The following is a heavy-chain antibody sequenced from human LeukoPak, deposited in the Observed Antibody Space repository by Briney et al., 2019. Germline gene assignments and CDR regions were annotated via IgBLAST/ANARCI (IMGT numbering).Heavy chain of an antibody. CDR3: AKSVVVITFRFDD. V-gene: IGHV3-30*18. D-gene: IGHD2-15*01. J-gene: IGHJ4*02. CDR2: ISYDGSNK. CDR1: GFTFSSYG. Sequence: PGGSLRLSCAASGFTFSSYGMHWVRQAPGKGLEWVAVISYDGSNKYYADSVKGRFTISRDNSKNMVYLQMNNLRADDTAVYYCAKSVVVITFRFDDWGQGALVTVSS.